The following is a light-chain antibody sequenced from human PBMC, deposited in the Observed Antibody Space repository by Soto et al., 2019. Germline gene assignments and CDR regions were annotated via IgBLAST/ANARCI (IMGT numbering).Light chain of an antibody. CDR1: SSNIGSNT. CDR3: AAWDDSLNGPV. J-gene: IGLJ2*01. CDR2: SNN. Sequence: QAVVTQPPSASGTPGQRVTISCSGSSSNIGSNTVNWYQQLPGTAPKLLIYSNNQRPSGVPDRFSGSKSGTSASLAISGLQSEDEADYYCAAWDDSLNGPVCGGGTKVTVL. V-gene: IGLV1-44*01.